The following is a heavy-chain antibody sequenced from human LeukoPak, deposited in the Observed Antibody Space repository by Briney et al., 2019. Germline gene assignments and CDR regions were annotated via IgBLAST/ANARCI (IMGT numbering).Heavy chain of an antibody. CDR1: GFTFSSYA. D-gene: IGHD4-11*01. CDR3: AKDLHDYGNYVGWFDS. Sequence: GGSLRLSCVASGFTFSSYAMDWVRPAPGKGLEWVSAISGSGGNTYYADSVKGRFTISRDHSKTTLFLQMHSLRAEDTAVYYCAKDLHDYGNYVGWFDSWGQGTLVTVSS. J-gene: IGHJ5*01. CDR2: ISGSGGNT. V-gene: IGHV3-23*01.